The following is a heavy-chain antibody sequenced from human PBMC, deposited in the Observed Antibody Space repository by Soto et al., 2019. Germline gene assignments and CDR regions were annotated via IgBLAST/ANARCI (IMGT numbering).Heavy chain of an antibody. CDR1: GFSFTNFA. D-gene: IGHD2-21*02. Sequence: PGGSLRLSCAACGFSFTNFAMSWVRQAPGKGLEWVAGIGASGDITWYADSVKGRLSISRDNSKNTLYLQLNSLRFEDTAVYYCAKDDFTDRGDDYFDYWGPGTLVTVSS. J-gene: IGHJ4*02. CDR3: AKDDFTDRGDDYFDY. CDR2: IGASGDIT. V-gene: IGHV3-23*01.